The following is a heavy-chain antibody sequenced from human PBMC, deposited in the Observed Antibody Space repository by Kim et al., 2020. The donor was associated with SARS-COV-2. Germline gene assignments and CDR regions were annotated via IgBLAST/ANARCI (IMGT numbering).Heavy chain of an antibody. CDR2: IYYSGST. CDR3: ARLNIPAATKFDP. CDR1: GGSISSSSYY. D-gene: IGHD2-2*01. Sequence: SETLSLTCTVSGGSISSSSYYWGWIRQPPGKGLEWIGSIYYSGSTYYNPSLKSRVTISVDTSKNQFSLKLSTVTAADTAVYYCARLNIPAATKFDPWGQGTLVTVSS. J-gene: IGHJ5*02. V-gene: IGHV4-39*07.